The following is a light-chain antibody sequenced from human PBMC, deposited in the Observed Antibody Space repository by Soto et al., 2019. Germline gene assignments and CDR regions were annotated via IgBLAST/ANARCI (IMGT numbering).Light chain of an antibody. CDR3: QQYDNLIT. J-gene: IGKJ5*01. CDR2: DAS. CDR1: QGITSW. Sequence: DIQMTQSPSTLSSSLGDRGTVTFLVIQGITSWFAWYQQKPGKAPKLLIYDASNLETGVPSRFSGSGSGTDFTFTISSLQPEDIATYYCQQYDNLITFGQGTRLEI. V-gene: IGKV1-33*01.